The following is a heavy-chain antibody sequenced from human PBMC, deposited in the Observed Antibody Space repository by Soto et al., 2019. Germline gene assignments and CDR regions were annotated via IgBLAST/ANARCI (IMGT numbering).Heavy chain of an antibody. CDR2: IYYIGSP. CDR1: GDSISSGDSY. Sequence: QVQLQESGPGLVKPSQTLSLTCTVSGDSISSGDSYWSWIRQAPGKGLEWLGYIYYIGSPYHNPSRKSRLSISVAPSNNQFSLELRSVTAADTAVYYCARDRMVRGVQPLDVWGQGTTVIVSS. V-gene: IGHV4-30-4*08. D-gene: IGHD3-10*01. CDR3: ARDRMVRGVQPLDV. J-gene: IGHJ6*02.